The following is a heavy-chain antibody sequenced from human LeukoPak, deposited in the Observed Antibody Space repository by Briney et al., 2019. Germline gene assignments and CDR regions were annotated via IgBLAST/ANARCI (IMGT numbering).Heavy chain of an antibody. D-gene: IGHD2-2*01. CDR3: ARDRSGTSQDV. Sequence: PGGSLRLSCAASGFTFSSYNMNWVRQAPGKGLEWLSFISTSSTVYYADSVKGRFTISRDNAKNSLFLQMNTLRADDTAVYFCARDRSGTSQDVWGRGTTVTVSS. CDR1: GFTFSSYN. J-gene: IGHJ6*04. CDR2: ISTSSTV. V-gene: IGHV3-48*01.